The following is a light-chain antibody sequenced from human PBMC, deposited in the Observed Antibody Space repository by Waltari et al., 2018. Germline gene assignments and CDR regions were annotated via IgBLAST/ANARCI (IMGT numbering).Light chain of an antibody. CDR2: GAS. CDR3: QQYDGSVVT. CDR1: QTITGSW. V-gene: IGKV3-20*01. Sequence: EIVLTQSPGTLSVSPGERVTVSCRASQTITGSWLTWYHQKPGQAPRLLIYGASNRAPGISDRCSGSGSGTDFPLTISRLEPEDSAVYYCQQYDGSVVTFGGGTKVEIK. J-gene: IGKJ4*01.